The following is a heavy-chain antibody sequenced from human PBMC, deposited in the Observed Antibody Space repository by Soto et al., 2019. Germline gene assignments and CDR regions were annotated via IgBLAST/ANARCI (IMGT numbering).Heavy chain of an antibody. CDR1: GFTFSSYA. D-gene: IGHD4-17*01. CDR2: ISYDGSNK. Sequence: LRLSCAASGFTFSSYAMHWVRQAPGKGLEWVAVISYDGSNKYYADSVKGRFTISRDNSKNTLYLQMNSLRAEDTAVYYCARAVMTTVTTSPFWYWGQGTLVTVSS. V-gene: IGHV3-30-3*01. J-gene: IGHJ4*02. CDR3: ARAVMTTVTTSPFWY.